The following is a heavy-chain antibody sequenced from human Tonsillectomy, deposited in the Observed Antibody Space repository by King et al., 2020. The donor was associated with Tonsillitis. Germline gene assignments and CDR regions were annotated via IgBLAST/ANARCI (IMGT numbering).Heavy chain of an antibody. CDR2: IYPGDSDT. D-gene: IGHD2-21*02. V-gene: IGHV5-51*01. J-gene: IGHJ4*02. CDR3: AKQAYCGGDCYWYFDF. CDR1: GYSFSNNW. Sequence: LVQSGAEVKKPGESLRISCKASGYSFSNNWIGWVRQMPGKGLEWMGIIYPGDSDTRYSPSFQGQVTISADRSISTAYLQWSSLKASDTAMYYCAKQAYCGGDCYWYFDFWGQGTVGTVSS.